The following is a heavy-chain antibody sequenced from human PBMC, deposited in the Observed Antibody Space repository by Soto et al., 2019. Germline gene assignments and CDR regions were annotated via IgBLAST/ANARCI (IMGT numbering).Heavy chain of an antibody. V-gene: IGHV3-33*01. D-gene: IGHD6-13*01. J-gene: IGHJ4*02. CDR3: ARDHNLYSSSWYVDY. CDR2: IWYDGSNK. Sequence: HPGGSLRLSCAASGFTFSSYGMHWVRQAPGKGLEWVAVIWYDGSNKYYADSVKGRFTISRDNSKNTLYLQMNSLRAEDTAVYYCARDHNLYSSSWYVDYWGQGTLVTVSS. CDR1: GFTFSSYG.